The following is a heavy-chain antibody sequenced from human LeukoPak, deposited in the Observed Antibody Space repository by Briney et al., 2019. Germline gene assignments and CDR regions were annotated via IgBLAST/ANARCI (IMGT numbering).Heavy chain of an antibody. J-gene: IGHJ4*02. Sequence: GSLRLSCAASGFTFSVYWMSWVRQAPGKGLEWIGNIYYSGSTYYNSSLESRVTISVDTSKNHFSLNLSSVTAADTAVYYCARATGWGILTGYYRTFDYWGQGTLVTVSS. CDR1: GFTFSVYW. CDR2: IYYSGST. D-gene: IGHD3-9*01. V-gene: IGHV4-38-2*01. CDR3: ARATGWGILTGYYRTFDY.